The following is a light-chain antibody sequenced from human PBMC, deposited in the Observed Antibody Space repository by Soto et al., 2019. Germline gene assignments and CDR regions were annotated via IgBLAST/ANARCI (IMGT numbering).Light chain of an antibody. CDR2: KAS. Sequence: DIQMTQSPSTLSGSVGDRVTITCRASQTISSWLAWYQQKPGKAPKLLIYKASTLKSGVPSRFSGSGSGTDFTLTISSLQPDDFATYYCHQYESYSPLTFGGGTKVDI. CDR3: HQYESYSPLT. J-gene: IGKJ4*01. V-gene: IGKV1-5*03. CDR1: QTISSW.